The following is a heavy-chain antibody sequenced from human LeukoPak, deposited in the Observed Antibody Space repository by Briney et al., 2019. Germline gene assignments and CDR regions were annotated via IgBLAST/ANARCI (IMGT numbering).Heavy chain of an antibody. V-gene: IGHV3-48*04. J-gene: IGHJ6*02. CDR3: ARVDIVVVPAAIGYYGMDV. D-gene: IGHD2-2*01. CDR1: GFTFSTYS. CDR2: ISSSGSTI. Sequence: PGGSLRLSCAASGFTFSTYSMNWVRQAPGKGLEWVSYISSSGSTIYYADSVKGRFTISRDNAKNSLYLQMNSLRAEDTAVYYCARVDIVVVPAAIGYYGMDVWGQGTTVTVSS.